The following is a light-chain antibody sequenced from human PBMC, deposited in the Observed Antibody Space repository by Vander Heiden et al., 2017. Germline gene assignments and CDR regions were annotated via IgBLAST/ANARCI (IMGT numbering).Light chain of an antibody. Sequence: QSVLTHPPSVSRAPGQRVTISCTGSSCIIGAGYDVHWYQQLPGTAPKLLIYGNSNRPSGVPDRFSGSKSGTSASLAITGLQAEDEADYYCQSYDSSLSGVVFGGGTKLTVL. V-gene: IGLV1-40*01. CDR3: QSYDSSLSGVV. J-gene: IGLJ2*01. CDR1: SCIIGAGYD. CDR2: GNS.